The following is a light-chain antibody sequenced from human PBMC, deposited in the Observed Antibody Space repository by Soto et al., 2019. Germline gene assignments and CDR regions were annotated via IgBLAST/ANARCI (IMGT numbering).Light chain of an antibody. Sequence: DIQMTQSPSTLSAFVGDRVTITCRASQSISMWLAWYQQKPRKAPKLLIYDASSLESGVPSRFSGSASGTDFPLTISGLQPNDFATYYCQQYNTYSRTFGQGTKVEIK. CDR1: QSISMW. CDR2: DAS. J-gene: IGKJ1*01. CDR3: QQYNTYSRT. V-gene: IGKV1-5*01.